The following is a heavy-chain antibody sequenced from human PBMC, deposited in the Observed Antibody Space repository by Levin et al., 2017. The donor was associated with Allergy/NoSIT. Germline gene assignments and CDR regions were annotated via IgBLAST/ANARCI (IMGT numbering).Heavy chain of an antibody. J-gene: IGHJ3*02. V-gene: IGHV3-64*01. CDR1: GFTFSSYA. Sequence: GGSLRLSCAASGFTFSSYAMHWVRQAPGKGLEYVSAISSNGGSTYYANSVKGRFTISRDNSKNTLYLQMGSLRAEDMAVYYCATWNDYGDYDDAFDIWGQGTMVTVSS. CDR3: ATWNDYGDYDDAFDI. CDR2: ISSNGGST. D-gene: IGHD4-17*01.